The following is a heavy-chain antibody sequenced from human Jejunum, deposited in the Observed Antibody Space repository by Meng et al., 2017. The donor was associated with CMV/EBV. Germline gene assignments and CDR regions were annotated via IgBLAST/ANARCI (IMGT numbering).Heavy chain of an antibody. Sequence: ESGPVLCNPSETLSLTCTVPGASISRTTYYWVWIRQPPGKGLEWIWGFYYIRHTYYNPSLKSRVTLSVDTSKNQFSLKLNSVTAADTAVYHCARDALREEYFDLWGRGTLVTVSS. CDR3: ARDALREEYFDL. D-gene: IGHD4-17*01. J-gene: IGHJ2*01. V-gene: IGHV4-39*07. CDR2: FYYIRHT. CDR1: GASISRTTYY.